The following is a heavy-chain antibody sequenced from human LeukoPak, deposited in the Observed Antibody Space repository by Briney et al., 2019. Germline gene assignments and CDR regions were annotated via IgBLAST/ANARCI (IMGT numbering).Heavy chain of an antibody. V-gene: IGHV4-31*11. CDR2: IHYTGST. D-gene: IGHD4/OR15-4a*01. Sequence: PSETLSLTCAVSGGSINSCDYYWTWIRQHPGKGLEWIAYIHYTGSTYYNPSLRSRLTMSLDTPKNQFSLRLNSVTAADTAVYYCARSYDATNYQPRQHYFDLWGRGTLVTVSS. CDR3: ARSYDATNYQPRQHYFDL. CDR1: GGSINSCDYY. J-gene: IGHJ2*01.